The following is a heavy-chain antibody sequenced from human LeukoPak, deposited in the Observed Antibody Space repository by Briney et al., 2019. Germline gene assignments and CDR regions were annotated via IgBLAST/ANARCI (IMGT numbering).Heavy chain of an antibody. V-gene: IGHV4-34*01. CDR1: GGSFSGYY. D-gene: IGHD1-26*01. CDR2: IHHSGST. CDR3: ATTTIRLGY. J-gene: IGHJ4*02. Sequence: SETLSLTCAVYGGSFSGYYWSWIRQPPGKGLEWIGEIHHSGSTKYNPSLKSRVTISVHTSKNQFSLKLSSVTAADTAVYYCATTTIRLGYWGQGTLVTVSS.